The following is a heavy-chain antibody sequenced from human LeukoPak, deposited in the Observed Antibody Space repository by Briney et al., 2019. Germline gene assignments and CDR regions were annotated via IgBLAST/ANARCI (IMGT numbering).Heavy chain of an antibody. CDR1: GFTFSSYA. CDR3: AKRIEYSSSSAYFDF. CDR2: ISDGAGST. V-gene: IGHV3-23*01. J-gene: IGHJ4*02. Sequence: GGSLRLSCAASGFTFSSYAMSWVRRAPGQGLEWVSAISDGAGSTYYADSVKGRFTISRDNSKNTLYLQMNSLRADDTAVYYCAKRIEYSSSSAYFDFWGQGTLVTVSS. D-gene: IGHD6-6*01.